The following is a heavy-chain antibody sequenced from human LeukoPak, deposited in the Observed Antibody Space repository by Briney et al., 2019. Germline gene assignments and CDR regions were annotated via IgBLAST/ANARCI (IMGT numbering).Heavy chain of an antibody. CDR3: ATRSSSWYQGFDY. Sequence: GGSLRLSCAASGFTFSSYEMNWVRQAPGKGLEWVSYISSSGSTIYYADSVKGRFTISRDNAKNSLYLQMNSLRAEDTAVYYCATRSSSWYQGFDYWGQGTLVTVSS. J-gene: IGHJ4*02. V-gene: IGHV3-48*03. D-gene: IGHD6-13*01. CDR2: ISSSGSTI. CDR1: GFTFSSYE.